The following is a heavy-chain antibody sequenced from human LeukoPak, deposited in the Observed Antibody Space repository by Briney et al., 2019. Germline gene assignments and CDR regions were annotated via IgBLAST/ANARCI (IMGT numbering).Heavy chain of an antibody. V-gene: IGHV5-51*01. CDR3: GMSGDRVPLQDDVFDV. J-gene: IGHJ3*01. CDR1: GYSFTSYC. Sequence: RGKSLKISCKVSGYSFTSYCIGWVRQMPGKGLEWMGIIYPGDSGPTYSPSFQGQVTISVDKSINTAYLQWSSLQASDTAMYYCGMSGDRVPLQDDVFDVWGQGTMVTVST. D-gene: IGHD1-26*01. CDR2: IYPGDSGP.